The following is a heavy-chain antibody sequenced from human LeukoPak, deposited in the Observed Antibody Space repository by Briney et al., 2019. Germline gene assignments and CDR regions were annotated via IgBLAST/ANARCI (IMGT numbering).Heavy chain of an antibody. Sequence: RGSLTLSCAVAGFTFISYSMNWVRHAPGQGMEWVSSISSSSSYIYYADSVKGRFTISRDNAKNSLYLQMNSLRPEGTAVYYCAREPGDYWGQGTLVTVSS. CDR3: AREPGDY. J-gene: IGHJ4*02. CDR2: ISSSSSYI. CDR1: GFTFISYS. V-gene: IGHV3-21*01.